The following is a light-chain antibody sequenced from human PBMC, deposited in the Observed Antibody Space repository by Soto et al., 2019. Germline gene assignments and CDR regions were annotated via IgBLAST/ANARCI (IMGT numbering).Light chain of an antibody. CDR1: SSNIGAHYG. CDR3: QSYDSSLNYV. Sequence: QSVLTQPPSVSGAPGQRVTISCTGSSSNIGAHYGVHWYQQLPGTAPKLIISFNNNRPSGVPDRYSGSKSGTSASLAITGLQAEDEADYYCQSYDSSLNYVFGTGTKLTVL. J-gene: IGLJ1*01. V-gene: IGLV1-40*01. CDR2: FNN.